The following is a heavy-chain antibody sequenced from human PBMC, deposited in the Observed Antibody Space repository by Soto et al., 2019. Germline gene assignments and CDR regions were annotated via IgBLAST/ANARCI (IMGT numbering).Heavy chain of an antibody. CDR3: ARGGTPIAY. J-gene: IGHJ4*02. CDR1: GYTFTNFG. CDR2: SSAYNGNT. Sequence: QVQLVQSGAEVKKPGASVKVSCKASGYTFTNFGISWVRQAPGQGLEWMGWSSAYNGNTNYAQKFQGRVTMNTDTSTSTAYMEVRSLRFNDTAVYYCARGGTPIAYWGKGTLVTVSS. V-gene: IGHV1-18*01. D-gene: IGHD3-16*01.